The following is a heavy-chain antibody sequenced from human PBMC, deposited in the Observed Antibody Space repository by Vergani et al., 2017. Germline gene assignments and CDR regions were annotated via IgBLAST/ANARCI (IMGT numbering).Heavy chain of an antibody. V-gene: IGHV1-69*13. J-gene: IGHJ4*02. D-gene: IGHD5-18*01. CDR2: LIPIFGTA. CDR1: GYTFTSYA. CDR3: ARVGYSYGWDY. Sequence: QVQLVQSGAEVKKPGASVKVSCKASGYTFTSYAMHWVRQAPGQRLEWMGGLIPIFGTANYAQKFQGKVTVTADESTSTAYMELSSLRSEDTAVYYCARVGYSYGWDYWGQGTLVTVSS.